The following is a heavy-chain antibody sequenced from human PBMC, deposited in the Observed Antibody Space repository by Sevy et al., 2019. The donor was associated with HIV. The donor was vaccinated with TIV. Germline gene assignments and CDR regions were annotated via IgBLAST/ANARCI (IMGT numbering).Heavy chain of an antibody. CDR3: ASGGRHYYDSSGYYEFGTFDY. V-gene: IGHV4-59*01. CDR2: IYYSGST. J-gene: IGHJ4*02. CDR1: GGSISSYY. Sequence: SETLSLTCTVSGGSISSYYWSWIRQPPGKGLEWIGYIYYSGSTNYNPSLKSRVTISVDTSKNQFSLKLSSVTAADTAEYYCASGGRHYYDSSGYYEFGTFDYWGQGTLVTVSS. D-gene: IGHD3-22*01.